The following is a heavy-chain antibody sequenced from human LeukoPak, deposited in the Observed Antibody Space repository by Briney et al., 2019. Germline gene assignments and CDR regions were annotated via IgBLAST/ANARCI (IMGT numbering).Heavy chain of an antibody. CDR3: ARDHYGSGSYYK. Sequence: MASETLSLTCTVSGGSISSYYWSWIRQPPGKGLEWIGYIYYSGSTNYNPSLKSRVTISVDTSKNQFSLKLSSVTAADTAVYYCARDHYGSGSYYKWGQGTLVTVSS. J-gene: IGHJ4*02. CDR1: GGSISSYY. CDR2: IYYSGST. V-gene: IGHV4-59*01. D-gene: IGHD3-10*01.